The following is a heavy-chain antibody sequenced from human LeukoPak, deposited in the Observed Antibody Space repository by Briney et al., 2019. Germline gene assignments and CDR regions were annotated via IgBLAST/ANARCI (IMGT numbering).Heavy chain of an antibody. CDR3: ARDHNNWNYGVIDL. D-gene: IGHD1-7*01. J-gene: IGHJ5*02. Sequence: GGSLRLSCAASGFRFSDYYMSWIRQVPGRGLEWLSYISGNTPTIYYADSVKGRFTISGDNDKNSLYLHMNSLRAEDTAVYYCARDHNNWNYGVIDLWGQGTLVSVSS. CDR2: ISGNTPTI. CDR1: GFRFSDYY. V-gene: IGHV3-11*04.